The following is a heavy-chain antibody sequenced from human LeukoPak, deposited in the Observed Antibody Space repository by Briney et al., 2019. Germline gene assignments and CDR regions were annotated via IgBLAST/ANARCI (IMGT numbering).Heavy chain of an antibody. CDR1: GYTFTGYY. V-gene: IGHV1-46*01. Sequence: ASVKVSCKASGYTFTGYYVHWVRQAPGQGLELMGIINPSGGSTSYAQKFQGRVTMTRDTSTSTVYMELRSLRSEDTAVYYCATHLSSRHSLGELGYWGQGTLVTVSS. CDR3: ATHLSSRHSLGELGY. CDR2: INPSGGST. D-gene: IGHD6-13*01. J-gene: IGHJ4*02.